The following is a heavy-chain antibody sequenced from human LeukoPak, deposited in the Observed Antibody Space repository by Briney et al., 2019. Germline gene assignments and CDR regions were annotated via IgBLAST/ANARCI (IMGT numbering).Heavy chain of an antibody. CDR2: ISRDSTTI. CDR1: GFTFSSFH. J-gene: IGHJ4*02. CDR3: ARDFKFYDFWSGYYTAYYFDY. V-gene: IGHV3-48*01. Sequence: GGSLRLSCAASGFTFSSFHINWVRQAPGKGLEWLSYISRDSTTIYYADSVKGRFTISRDNAKNSLYLQMNSLRAEDTAVYYCARDFKFYDFWSGYYTAYYFDYWGQGTLVTVSS. D-gene: IGHD3-3*01.